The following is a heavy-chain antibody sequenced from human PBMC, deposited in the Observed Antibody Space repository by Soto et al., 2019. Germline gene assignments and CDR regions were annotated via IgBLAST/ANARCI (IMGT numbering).Heavy chain of an antibody. CDR1: GFTFSSYG. CDR3: AKDVNWSGYYRHYYYYGMDV. J-gene: IGHJ6*02. V-gene: IGHV3-30*18. Sequence: PVGSLRLSCAASGFTFSSYGMHWVRQAPGKGLEWVAVISYDGSNKYYADSVKGRFTISRDNSKNTLYLQMNSLRAEDTAVYYCAKDVNWSGYYRHYYYYGMDVWGQGTTVTAP. D-gene: IGHD3-3*01. CDR2: ISYDGSNK.